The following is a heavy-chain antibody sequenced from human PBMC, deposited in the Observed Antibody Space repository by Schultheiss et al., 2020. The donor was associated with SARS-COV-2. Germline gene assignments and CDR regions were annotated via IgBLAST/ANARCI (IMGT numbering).Heavy chain of an antibody. CDR2: IYYSGST. CDR3: ARHWGSVYYFDY. J-gene: IGHJ4*02. D-gene: IGHD7-27*01. V-gene: IGHV4-61*08. Sequence: SETLSLTCTVSGGSISSGGYYWRWIRQHPGEGLEWIGCIYYSGSTNYNPSLKSRVTISVDTSKNQFSLKLSSVTAADTAVYYCARHWGSVYYFDYWGQGTLVTVSS. CDR1: GGSISSGGYY.